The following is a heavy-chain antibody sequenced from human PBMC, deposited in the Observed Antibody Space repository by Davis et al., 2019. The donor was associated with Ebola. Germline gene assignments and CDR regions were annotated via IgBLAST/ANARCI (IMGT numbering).Heavy chain of an antibody. Sequence: GESLKISCVGSGFNFNNHAVSWVRQAPGKGLEWVSVISASGHGPYYADSVKGRFSISRDTAKNTLFLQMNSLRVEDTAVYYCAKDFGGPVDNWGQGTLVTVSS. CDR1: GFNFNNHA. V-gene: IGHV3-23*01. CDR3: AKDFGGPVDN. J-gene: IGHJ4*02. CDR2: ISASGHGP. D-gene: IGHD3-3*01.